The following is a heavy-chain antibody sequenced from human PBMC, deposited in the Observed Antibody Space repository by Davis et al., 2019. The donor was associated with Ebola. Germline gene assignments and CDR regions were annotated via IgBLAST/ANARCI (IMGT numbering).Heavy chain of an antibody. CDR2: IHGDGFYT. D-gene: IGHD2-2*01. CDR3: AKGRYQLLLSPGMDV. Sequence: HTGGSLRLSCAASGFTFSRDWMHWVRQAPGKGLVWVSRIHGDGFYTAYADSVRGRFSISRDNAQNTLFLQMNSLRAEDTALYYCAKGRYQLLLSPGMDVWGQGTTVTVSS. J-gene: IGHJ6*02. CDR1: GFTFSRDW. V-gene: IGHV3-74*01.